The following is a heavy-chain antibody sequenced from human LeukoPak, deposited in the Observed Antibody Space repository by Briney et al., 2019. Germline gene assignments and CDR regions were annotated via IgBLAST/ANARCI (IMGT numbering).Heavy chain of an antibody. CDR1: GFTFSSYG. Sequence: GGSLRLSCAASGFTFSSYGMSWVRQAPGRGLEWVANINQDGSETYYVDSVKGRFTMYRDNAKNSLHLQMSSLRAEDTAVYYCSRGGMFRYGGTSGDYWGQGTLVTVSS. V-gene: IGHV3-7*01. CDR3: SRGGMFRYGGTSGDY. CDR2: INQDGSET. J-gene: IGHJ4*02. D-gene: IGHD5-18*01.